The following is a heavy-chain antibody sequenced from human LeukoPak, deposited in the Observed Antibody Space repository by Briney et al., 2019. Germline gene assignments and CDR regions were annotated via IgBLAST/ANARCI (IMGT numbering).Heavy chain of an antibody. J-gene: IGHJ4*02. Sequence: SETLSLTCTVSGYSISSGYYWGWIRQPPGKGLEWIGSIYHSGSTYYNPSLKSRVTISVDTSKNQFSLKLSSVTAADTAVYYCARGIGGYVWGSYRYSDYWGQGTLVTVSS. V-gene: IGHV4-38-2*02. CDR2: IYHSGST. D-gene: IGHD3-16*02. CDR3: ARGIGGYVWGSYRYSDY. CDR1: GYSISSGYY.